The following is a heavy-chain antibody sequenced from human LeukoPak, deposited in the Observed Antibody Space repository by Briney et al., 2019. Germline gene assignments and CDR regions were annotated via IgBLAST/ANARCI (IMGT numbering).Heavy chain of an antibody. CDR1: GGSFSGYY. Sequence: SETLSLTCAVYGGSFSGYYWSWIRQPPGKGLEWIGEINHSGSTNYNPSLKSRVTISVDTSKNQFSLKLSSVTAADTALYYCARVGSSSSPYYFDYWGQGTLVTVSS. J-gene: IGHJ4*02. V-gene: IGHV4-34*01. D-gene: IGHD6-6*01. CDR3: ARVGSSSSPYYFDY. CDR2: INHSGST.